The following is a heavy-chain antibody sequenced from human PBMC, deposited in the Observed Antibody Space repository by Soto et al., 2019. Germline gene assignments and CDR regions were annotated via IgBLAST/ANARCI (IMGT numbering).Heavy chain of an antibody. V-gene: IGHV4-59*07. Sequence: SDTLALTCTACGGSIWSYDWSWFRQPPGKGLEWIGYIYYSGSTNYNPSLKSRVTISVDTSKNQFSLKLSSVTAADTAVYYCARVPLTLGYSYGFDYWGQGTLVTVSS. J-gene: IGHJ4*02. CDR1: GGSIWSYD. CDR2: IYYSGST. D-gene: IGHD5-18*01. CDR3: ARVPLTLGYSYGFDY.